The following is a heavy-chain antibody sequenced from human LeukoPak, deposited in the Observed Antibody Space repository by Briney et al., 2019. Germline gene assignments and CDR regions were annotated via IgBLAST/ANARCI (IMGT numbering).Heavy chain of an antibody. D-gene: IGHD3-22*01. V-gene: IGHV4-38-2*01. J-gene: IGHJ4*02. CDR3: ASAVVVIRFDY. Sequence: PSGTLSLTCAVSGYSISSGYYWGWIRQPPGKGLEWIGSIYHSGSTYYNPSLKSRVTISVDTSKNQFSLKLSSVTAADTAVYYCASAVVVIRFDYWGQGTLVTVSS. CDR1: GYSISSGYY. CDR2: IYHSGST.